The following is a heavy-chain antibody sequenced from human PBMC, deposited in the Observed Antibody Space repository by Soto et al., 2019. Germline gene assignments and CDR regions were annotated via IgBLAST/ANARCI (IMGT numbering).Heavy chain of an antibody. V-gene: IGHV1-69*13. CDR2: IIPIFGTA. Sequence: SVKVSCKASGGTFSSYAISWVRQAPGQGLEWMGGIIPIFGTANYAQKFQGRVTITADESTSTAYMELGSLRSEDTAVYYCAREDDVVVTAVDAFDIWGQGTMVTVSS. CDR1: GGTFSSYA. CDR3: AREDDVVVTAVDAFDI. J-gene: IGHJ3*02. D-gene: IGHD2-21*02.